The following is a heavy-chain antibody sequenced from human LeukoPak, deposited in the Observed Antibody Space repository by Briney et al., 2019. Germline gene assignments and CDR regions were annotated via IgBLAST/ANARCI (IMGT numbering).Heavy chain of an antibody. V-gene: IGHV3-30*04. CDR1: GFTFSTYA. CDR2: ISNDGSGK. J-gene: IGHJ6*04. Sequence: PGGSLRLSCAASGFTFSTYAMHWVRQAPGKGLEWVALISNDGSGKYYAYSVKGRFTISRDNSKNTLYLQMNSLRAEDTAVCYCAELGITMIGGVWGKGTTVTISS. D-gene: IGHD3-10*02. CDR3: AELGITMIGGV.